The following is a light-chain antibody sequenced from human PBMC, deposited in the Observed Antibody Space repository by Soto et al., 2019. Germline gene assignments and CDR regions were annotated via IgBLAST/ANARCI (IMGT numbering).Light chain of an antibody. CDR2: DVH. Sequence: QSALTQPVSVSGSPGQSITISCTGTISDVGGYNFVSWYQQHPGNAPKLIIYDVHNRPSGVSSRFSGSNSGNTASLTISGLQAEDEADYHCSSYTSTSNVVFGGGTKLTVL. J-gene: IGLJ2*01. CDR3: SSYTSTSNVV. V-gene: IGLV2-14*03. CDR1: ISDVGGYNF.